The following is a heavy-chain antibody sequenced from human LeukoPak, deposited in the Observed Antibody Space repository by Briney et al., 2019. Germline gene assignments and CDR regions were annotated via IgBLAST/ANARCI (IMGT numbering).Heavy chain of an antibody. CDR2: ISSSGSTI. Sequence: GGSLRLSCAASGFTFSDYYMSWIRQAPGKGLQWVSCISSSGSTIYYADSVKGRFTISRDNAKNSLYLQMNSLRAEYTAVYYCPRDGRTTVVTWANDYWLQRTVVTVSS. CDR1: GFTFSDYY. CDR3: PRDGRTTVVTWANDY. J-gene: IGHJ4*02. V-gene: IGHV3-11*04. D-gene: IGHD4-23*01.